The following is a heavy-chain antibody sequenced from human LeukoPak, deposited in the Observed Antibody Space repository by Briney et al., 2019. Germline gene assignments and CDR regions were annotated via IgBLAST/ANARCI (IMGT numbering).Heavy chain of an antibody. J-gene: IGHJ4*02. CDR1: EYTFTGYY. D-gene: IGHD5/OR15-5a*01. CDR2: IDPKSGGT. CDR3: ARDSLVSADY. V-gene: IGHV1-2*06. Sequence: ASVKVSCKASEYTFTGYYMHWVRQAPGEGLEWMGRIDPKSGGTSYAQEFQDRVTMTRDTSITTAYMELTRLRSDDTAVYYCARDSLVSADYWGQGTLVTVSS.